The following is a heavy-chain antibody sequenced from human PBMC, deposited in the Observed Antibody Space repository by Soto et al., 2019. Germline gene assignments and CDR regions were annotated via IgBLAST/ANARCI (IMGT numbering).Heavy chain of an antibody. J-gene: IGHJ6*02. CDR3: AGIIAAAGYYYYYGMDV. Sequence: QLQQQESGPGVVKPSETLSLTCTVSGGSISSSSYYWGWIRQPPGKGLEWIGSIYYSGSTYYNPSLKSRVTISVDTSKNQFSLKLSSVTAADTAVYYCAGIIAAAGYYYYYGMDVWGQGTTVTVSS. V-gene: IGHV4-39*01. CDR2: IYYSGST. CDR1: GGSISSSSYY. D-gene: IGHD6-13*01.